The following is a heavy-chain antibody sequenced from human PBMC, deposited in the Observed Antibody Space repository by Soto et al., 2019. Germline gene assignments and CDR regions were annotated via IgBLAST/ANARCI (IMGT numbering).Heavy chain of an antibody. CDR3: ARGDYGDYDY. V-gene: IGHV4-59*08. CDR2: IYYSGST. D-gene: IGHD4-17*01. J-gene: IGHJ4*02. CDR1: GGSISSYS. Sequence: QVQLQESGPGLVKPSETLSLTCTVSGGSISSYSWCWIRQPPGKGLAWLGYIYYSGSTDYNPSLKSRVTISADTPKNQYALKLSSAAAADTAGHYGARGDYGDYDYWGQGTRVTVSA.